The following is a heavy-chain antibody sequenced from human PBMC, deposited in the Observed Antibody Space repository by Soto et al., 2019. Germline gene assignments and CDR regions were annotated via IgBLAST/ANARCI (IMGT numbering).Heavy chain of an antibody. CDR3: AREVLDDYGDYGVGAFDI. Sequence: EVQLVESGGGLVQPGGSLRLSCAASGFTVSSNYMSWVRQAPGKGLEWVSVIYSGGSTYYADSVKGRFTISRDNSKNTLYVQMNSLRAEDTAVYYCAREVLDDYGDYGVGAFDIWGQGTMVTVSS. J-gene: IGHJ3*02. D-gene: IGHD4-17*01. CDR1: GFTVSSNY. V-gene: IGHV3-66*01. CDR2: IYSGGST.